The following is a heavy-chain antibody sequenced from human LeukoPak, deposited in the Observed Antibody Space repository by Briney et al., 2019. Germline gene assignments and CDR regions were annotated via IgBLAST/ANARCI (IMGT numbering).Heavy chain of an antibody. J-gene: IGHJ5*01. D-gene: IGHD4-23*01. CDR1: GGSISSSSYY. V-gene: IGHV4-39*07. CDR2: IYYSGST. Sequence: SETLSLTCTVSGGSISSSSYYWGWLRQPPGKGLEWIGSIYYSGSTYYNPSLKSRVTISVDTSKNQFSLKLSSVTAAATAVYSCARDGKKTYGGNPGIDSWGQEPWSPSPQ. CDR3: ARDGKKTYGGNPGIDS.